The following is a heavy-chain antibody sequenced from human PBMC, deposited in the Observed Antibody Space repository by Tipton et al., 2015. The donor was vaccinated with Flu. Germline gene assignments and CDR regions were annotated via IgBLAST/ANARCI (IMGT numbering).Heavy chain of an antibody. CDR3: ARAKANFDN. V-gene: IGHV4-59*08. Sequence: LRLSCTVSGDSISSYYWSWIRQPPGKGLEWIGYMYYSGSTKYNPSLKSRVTISIDTSKNQFSLHLNSATPEDTAVYYCARAKANFDNWGQGTLVTVSS. J-gene: IGHJ4*02. CDR2: MYYSGST. CDR1: GDSISSYY.